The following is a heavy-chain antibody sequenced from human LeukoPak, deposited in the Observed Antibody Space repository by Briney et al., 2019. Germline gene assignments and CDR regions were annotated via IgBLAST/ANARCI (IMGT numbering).Heavy chain of an antibody. V-gene: IGHV3-30*04. D-gene: IGHD4-23*01. J-gene: IGHJ3*02. CDR2: ISYDGSNK. Sequence: GGSLRLSCAASGFTFSSYAMRWVRQAPGKGLEWVAVISYDGSNKYYADSVKGRFTISRDNSKNTLYLQMNSLRAEDTAVYYCARAETDYGGNSVSNAFDIWGQGTMVTVSS. CDR3: ARAETDYGGNSVSNAFDI. CDR1: GFTFSSYA.